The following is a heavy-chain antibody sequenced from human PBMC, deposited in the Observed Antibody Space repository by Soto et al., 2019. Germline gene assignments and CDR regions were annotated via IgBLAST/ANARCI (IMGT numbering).Heavy chain of an antibody. CDR1: GYTFTVYY. J-gene: IGHJ5*02. CDR2: INPNSGGT. D-gene: IGHD2-2*02. CDR3: ARGYCSSTSCYNLARNWFDP. V-gene: IGHV1-2*04. Sequence: GASVKVSCKASGYTFTVYYMHWVRQAPGQGLEWMGWINPNSGGTNYAQKFQGWVTMTRDTSISTAYMELSRLRSDDTAVYYCARGYCSSTSCYNLARNWFDPWGQGTLVTASS.